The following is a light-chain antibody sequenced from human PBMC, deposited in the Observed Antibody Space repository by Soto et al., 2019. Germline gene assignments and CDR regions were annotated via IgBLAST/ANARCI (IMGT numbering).Light chain of an antibody. CDR2: DVF. Sequence: EIVMTQSPATLSVSPGERATLSCRASQSVRSNLAWYQQKPGQAPRLLIYDVFTRATGIPARFSGSGSGTEFTLTISSLQSEDFAVYYCQQYNNWPPWTFGQGTKVEIK. V-gene: IGKV3-15*01. CDR3: QQYNNWPPWT. J-gene: IGKJ1*01. CDR1: QSVRSN.